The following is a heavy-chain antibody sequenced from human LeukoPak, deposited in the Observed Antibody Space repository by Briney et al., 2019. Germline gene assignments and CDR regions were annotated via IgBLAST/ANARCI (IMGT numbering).Heavy chain of an antibody. Sequence: GASVKVSCKSSGGTFSSYAISWVRQAPGQGLEWMGGIIPIFGTANYAQKFQGRVTITTDESTSTAYMELSSLRSEDTAVYYCARDLVRVAAAGYYYYYMDVGGKGTTVTVSS. D-gene: IGHD6-13*01. CDR2: IIPIFGTA. J-gene: IGHJ6*03. CDR1: GGTFSSYA. V-gene: IGHV1-69*05. CDR3: ARDLVRVAAAGYYYYYMDV.